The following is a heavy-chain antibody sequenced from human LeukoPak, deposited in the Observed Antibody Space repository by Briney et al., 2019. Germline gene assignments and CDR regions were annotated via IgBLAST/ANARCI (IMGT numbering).Heavy chain of an antibody. V-gene: IGHV1-69*06. Sequence: GASVKVSCKASGGTFSSYAISWVRQAPGQGLEWMGGIIPIFGPANYAQRFQGRVTITADKSTSTAYMELSRLRSDDTAVYYCARGGDYVYAFDIWGQGTMVTVSS. D-gene: IGHD4-17*01. J-gene: IGHJ3*02. CDR1: GGTFSSYA. CDR3: ARGGDYVYAFDI. CDR2: IIPIFGPA.